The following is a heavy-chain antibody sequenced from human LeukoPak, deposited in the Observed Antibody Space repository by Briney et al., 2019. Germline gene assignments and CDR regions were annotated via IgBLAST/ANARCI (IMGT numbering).Heavy chain of an antibody. J-gene: IGHJ4*02. D-gene: IGHD2-2*01. CDR1: GFTVSSNY. Sequence: GGSLSLSCAASGFTVSSNYMSWVRQAPGKGLEWVSVIYSGGSTYYADSVKGRFTISRDNSKNTLYLQMNSLRAEDTAVYYCASYRSTQLYWGQGTLVTVSS. CDR2: IYSGGST. CDR3: ASYRSTQLY. V-gene: IGHV3-66*02.